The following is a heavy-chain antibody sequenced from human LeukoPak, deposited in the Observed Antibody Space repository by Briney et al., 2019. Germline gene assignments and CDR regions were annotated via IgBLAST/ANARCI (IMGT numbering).Heavy chain of an antibody. Sequence: SVKVSCKASGGTFANYSISWVRKAPGQGLEWMGGIIPIFGTGHSAQKFQGRLTITADESTRTTYMELSSLRSDDTAVYYCAKGHDDFRQFDFWGQGTLVIVSS. J-gene: IGHJ4*02. V-gene: IGHV1-69*01. CDR3: AKGHDDFRQFDF. CDR2: IIPIFGTG. D-gene: IGHD3-3*01. CDR1: GGTFANYS.